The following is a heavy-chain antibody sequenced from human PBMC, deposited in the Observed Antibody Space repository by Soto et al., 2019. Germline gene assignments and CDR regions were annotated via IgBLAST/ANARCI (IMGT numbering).Heavy chain of an antibody. J-gene: IGHJ4*02. CDR3: ATPRRTVTLYYFDY. D-gene: IGHD4-17*01. CDR2: ISYDGSNK. CDR1: GFTFSSYG. V-gene: IGHV3-30*03. Sequence: QVQLVESGGGVVQPGRSLRLSCAASGFTFSSYGMHWVRQAPGKGLEWVAVISYDGSNKYYAECVKGRFTIWRDNFKNTLYLQMYSLRADDTAVYYCATPRRTVTLYYFDYWGQGTLVTVSS.